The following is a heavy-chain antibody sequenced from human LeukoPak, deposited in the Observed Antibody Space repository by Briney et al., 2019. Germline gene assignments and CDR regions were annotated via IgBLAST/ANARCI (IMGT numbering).Heavy chain of an antibody. CDR2: IRSKANSYAT. J-gene: IGHJ3*02. V-gene: IGHV3-73*01. CDR1: GFTFSGSA. Sequence: PGGSLRLSCAASGFTFSGSAMHWVRQASGKGLEWVGRIRSKANSYATAYAASVKGRFTISRDDSKNTAYLQMNSLKTEDTAVYYCTRRYLLAAFDIWGQGTMVTASS. CDR3: TRRYLLAAFDI. D-gene: IGHD2-21*01.